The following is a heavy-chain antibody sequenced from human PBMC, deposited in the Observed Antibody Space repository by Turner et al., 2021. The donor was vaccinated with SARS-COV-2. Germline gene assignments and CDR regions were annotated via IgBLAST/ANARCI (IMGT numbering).Heavy chain of an antibody. CDR1: GGSVSSSDHY. Sequence: QLQLQESGPGLVKPSETLSLTCPVSGGSVSSSDHYWDWIRQPPGKGLDWIGSIHYIGTTYYNPSLKSRVTISVDTSKNQFSLNLTSVTAADTAVYFCARRGRASRFSFDYWGQGRLLTVSS. V-gene: IGHV4-39*01. CDR2: IHYIGTT. D-gene: IGHD1-26*01. CDR3: ARRGRASRFSFDY. J-gene: IGHJ4*02.